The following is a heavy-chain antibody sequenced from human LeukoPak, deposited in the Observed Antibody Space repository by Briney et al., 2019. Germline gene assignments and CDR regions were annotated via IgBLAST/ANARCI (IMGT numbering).Heavy chain of an antibody. CDR2: ISYDGSNK. J-gene: IGHJ5*02. Sequence: GRSLRLSCAASGFTFSSYGMHWVRQAPGKGLEWVAVISYDGSNKYYADSVKGRFTISRDNSKNTLYLQMNSLRAEDTAVYYCARGIPRFDPWGQGTLVTVSS. V-gene: IGHV3-30*03. CDR3: ARGIPRFDP. CDR1: GFTFSSYG.